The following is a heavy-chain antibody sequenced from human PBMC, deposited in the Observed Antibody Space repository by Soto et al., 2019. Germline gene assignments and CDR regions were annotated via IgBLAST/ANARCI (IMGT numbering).Heavy chain of an antibody. CDR3: ARGKSLFDY. CDR1: VGSTTNYY. Sequence: LPETLSLTCTVSVGSTTNYYWSWIRQHPGKGLEWIGYIYNSGSTYYNPSLKSRVTISVDTSKNQFSLKLSSVTAADTAVYYCARGKSLFDYWGQGTLVTVSS. J-gene: IGHJ4*02. CDR2: IYNSGST. V-gene: IGHV4-59*12.